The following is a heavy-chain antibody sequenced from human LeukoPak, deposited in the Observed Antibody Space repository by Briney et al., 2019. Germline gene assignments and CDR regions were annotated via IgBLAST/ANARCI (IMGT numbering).Heavy chain of an antibody. CDR1: GFTFSSYA. CDR3: ARDEVGARKSGPADY. V-gene: IGHV3-30-3*01. CDR2: ISYDGSNK. J-gene: IGHJ4*02. Sequence: TGGSLRLSCAASGFTFSSYAMHWVRQAPGKGLEWVAVISYDGSNKYYADPVKGRFTISRDNSKNTLYLQMNSLRAEDTAVYYCARDEVGARKSGPADYWGQGTLVTVSS. D-gene: IGHD1-14*01.